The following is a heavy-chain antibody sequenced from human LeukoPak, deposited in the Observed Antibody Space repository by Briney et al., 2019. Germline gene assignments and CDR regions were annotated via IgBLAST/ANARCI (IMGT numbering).Heavy chain of an antibody. CDR3: AKVPYSDYGSGRPPFMDV. Sequence: GGSLRLSCAASGFTFSNHAMSWVRQAPGKGLEWVSTISDGGGNTYYADSVKGRFTISRDNSKNTLYLQMNSLRAEDTAIHYCAKVPYSDYGSGRPPFMDVWGQGTTVDVFS. V-gene: IGHV3-23*01. J-gene: IGHJ6*02. D-gene: IGHD3-10*01. CDR1: GFTFSNHA. CDR2: ISDGGGNT.